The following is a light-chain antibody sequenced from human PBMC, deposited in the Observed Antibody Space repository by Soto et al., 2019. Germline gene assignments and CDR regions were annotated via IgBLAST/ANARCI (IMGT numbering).Light chain of an antibody. J-gene: IGLJ1*01. V-gene: IGLV2-23*02. CDR3: CSWAGSNTFYF. Sequence: QSALPQPASLSGSPGQSITIPCTGTTPDVGSYNLVSWYQQHPGRAPKLMIYEVSRRPSGVSNRFSGSKSGNTASLTISGLQAEDEADYYCCSWAGSNTFYFFGTGTKVTVL. CDR2: EVS. CDR1: TPDVGSYNL.